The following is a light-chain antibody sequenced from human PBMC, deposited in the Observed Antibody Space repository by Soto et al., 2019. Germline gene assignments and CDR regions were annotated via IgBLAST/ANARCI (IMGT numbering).Light chain of an antibody. CDR1: NIGSKS. CDR3: QVWDSSSDHVV. CDR2: YDS. V-gene: IGLV3-21*04. J-gene: IGLJ2*01. Sequence: SYELTQPPSVSVARGKTARITCGGNNIGSKSVHWYQQKPGQAPVLVIYYDSDRPSGIPERFSGSNSGNTATLTISRVEAGDEADYFCQVWDSSSDHVVFGGGTQLPVL.